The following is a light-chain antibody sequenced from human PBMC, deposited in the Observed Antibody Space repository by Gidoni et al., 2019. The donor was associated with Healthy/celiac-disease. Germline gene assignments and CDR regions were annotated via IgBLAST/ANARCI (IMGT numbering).Light chain of an antibody. CDR3: AAWDDSLSGYV. CDR1: SSNIGSNY. Sequence: QSLLTQPPSASGTPGQMVPISCSGSSSNIGSNYVYWYQQLPGTAPKLLIYRNNQRPSGVPDRFSGSKPGTSASLAISGLRSEDEADYYCAAWDDSLSGYVFGTGTKVTVL. CDR2: RNN. J-gene: IGLJ1*01. V-gene: IGLV1-47*01.